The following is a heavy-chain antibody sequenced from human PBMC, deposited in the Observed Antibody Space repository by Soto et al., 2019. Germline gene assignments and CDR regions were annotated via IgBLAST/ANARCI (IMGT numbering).Heavy chain of an antibody. CDR3: SRDDSDWFFN. CDR2: IRGDGGST. J-gene: IGHJ4*02. D-gene: IGHD3-9*01. CDR1: GFTFSSYA. Sequence: GGSLSLSCAASGFTFSSYAMSWVRQAPGKGLEWVSVIRGDGGSTYYADSVKGRITISRDDSKNTAYLQMTSLGGEDPAVYYCSRDDSDWFFNWGRGTQVTVSS. V-gene: IGHV3-23*01.